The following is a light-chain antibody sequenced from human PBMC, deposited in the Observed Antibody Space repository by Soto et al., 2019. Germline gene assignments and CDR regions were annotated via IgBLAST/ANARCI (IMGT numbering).Light chain of an antibody. CDR1: QGISSY. J-gene: IGKJ4*01. CDR2: TSS. CDR3: QQCNSYPLT. V-gene: IGKV1-9*01. Sequence: DIRLTQSPSFLSASVGDRVTITCRASQGISSYLAWYQRKPGKAPTLLLYTSSALQSGVPSRVSGSGSGTEFTLTISSLQPEDFATYYCQQCNSYPLTFGGGTKVEIK.